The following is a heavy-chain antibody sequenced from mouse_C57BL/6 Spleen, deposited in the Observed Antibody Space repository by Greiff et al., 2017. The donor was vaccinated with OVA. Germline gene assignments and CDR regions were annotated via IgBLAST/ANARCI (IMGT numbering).Heavy chain of an antibody. CDR3: ASGDYSKGGFAY. CDR2: IYPGDGDT. D-gene: IGHD2-5*01. Sequence: VQLQQSGAELVKPGASVKISCIASGYAFSSYWMNWVKQRPGKGLEWIGQIYPGDGDTNYNGKFKGKATLTADKSSSTAYMQLSSLTSEDSAVYFCASGDYSKGGFAYWGQGTLVTVSA. V-gene: IGHV1-80*01. J-gene: IGHJ3*01. CDR1: GYAFSSYW.